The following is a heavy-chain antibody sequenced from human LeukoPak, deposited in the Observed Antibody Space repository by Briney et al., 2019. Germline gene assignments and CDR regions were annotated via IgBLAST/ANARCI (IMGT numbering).Heavy chain of an antibody. D-gene: IGHD5-12*01. J-gene: IGHJ4*02. V-gene: IGHV5-51*01. Sequence: GESLKISCKGSGYRFNAYRVAWVRQMPGKGLEWMGIIYPDDSDTRYSPSFQGQVTISADKSVRTAYLQWSSLKASDTAMYYCARRAHSGAMITLDYWGQGTLVTVSS. CDR1: GYRFNAYR. CDR2: IYPDDSDT. CDR3: ARRAHSGAMITLDY.